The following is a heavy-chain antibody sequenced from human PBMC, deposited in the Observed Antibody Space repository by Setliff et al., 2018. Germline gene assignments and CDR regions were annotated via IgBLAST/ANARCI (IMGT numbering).Heavy chain of an antibody. D-gene: IGHD1-26*01. Sequence: VKVSCKASGYTFTGYYMHWVRQAPGQGLEWMGRINPNSGGTNYAQKFQGRVTMTRDTSISTAYMELSRLRSDDTAVYYCARIMGIVGDNWFDPWGQGTLVTVSS. CDR1: GYTFTGYY. J-gene: IGHJ5*02. CDR3: ARIMGIVGDNWFDP. CDR2: INPNSGGT. V-gene: IGHV1-2*06.